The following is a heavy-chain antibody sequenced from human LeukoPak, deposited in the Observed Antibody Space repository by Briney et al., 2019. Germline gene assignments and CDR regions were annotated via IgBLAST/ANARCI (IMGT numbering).Heavy chain of an antibody. D-gene: IGHD3-3*01. V-gene: IGHV1-18*01. J-gene: IGHJ4*02. Sequence: GASVKVSCKASGYTFTSYDINWVRQAPGQGLEWMGWISGHNGNTNYAQKVQDRVTMTTDTSTNTAYMELKTLRSDDTAVYFCARDHAGSYYDVWSGYYNDDGGADYWGQGTLVTVSS. CDR2: ISGHNGNT. CDR1: GYTFTSYD. CDR3: ARDHAGSYYDVWSGYYNDDGGADY.